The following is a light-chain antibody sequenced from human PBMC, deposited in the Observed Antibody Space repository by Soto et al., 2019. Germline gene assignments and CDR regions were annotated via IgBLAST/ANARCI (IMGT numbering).Light chain of an antibody. Sequence: EIVLTQSPGTLSWSPLEIGMVRFMASQRVSSTYLAWYQQKPGQAPRLLIYSASSRAAGIPDRFSGSGSETDFTLTISGLEPEDFAVYYCQNYGNSPWTFGQGTKVDIK. J-gene: IGKJ1*01. CDR2: SAS. CDR1: QRVSSTY. CDR3: QNYGNSPWT. V-gene: IGKV3-20*01.